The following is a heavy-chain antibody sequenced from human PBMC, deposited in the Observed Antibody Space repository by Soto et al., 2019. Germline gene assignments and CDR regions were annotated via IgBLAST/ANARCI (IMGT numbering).Heavy chain of an antibody. J-gene: IGHJ5*02. Sequence: EVQLVESGGGLVQPGGSLRLSCAASGFTFSSYSMNWVRQAPGKGLEWVSYISSSSSTIYYADSVKGRFTISRDNAKNSLDLQMNRLRAEGTAVYGWAGAASYNWNDVSWFDPWGQGTLVTVSS. CDR2: ISSSSSTI. CDR1: GFTFSSYS. D-gene: IGHD1-1*01. V-gene: IGHV3-48*01. CDR3: AGAASYNWNDVSWFDP.